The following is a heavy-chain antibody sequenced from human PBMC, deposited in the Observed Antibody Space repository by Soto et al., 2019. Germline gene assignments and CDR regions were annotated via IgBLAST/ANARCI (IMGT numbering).Heavy chain of an antibody. J-gene: IGHJ6*02. V-gene: IGHV3-73*01. CDR2: IRSKANSYAT. CDR1: GFTFSGSA. CDR3: TRQGYDSSGYYYYYYYGMDV. Sequence: GGSLRLSCAASGFTFSGSAMHWVRQASGKGLEWVGRIRSKANSYATAYAASVKGRFTISRDDSKNTAYLQMNSLKTEDTAVYYCTRQGYDSSGYYYYYYYGMDVWGQGTTATVSS. D-gene: IGHD3-22*01.